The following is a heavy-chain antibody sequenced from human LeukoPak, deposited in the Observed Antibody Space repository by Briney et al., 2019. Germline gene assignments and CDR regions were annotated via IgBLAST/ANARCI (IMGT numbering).Heavy chain of an antibody. CDR1: DGTTSGYF. J-gene: IGHJ3*02. CDR3: ARHGYSSGWYGACNI. D-gene: IGHD6-19*01. CDR2: IYYSGTT. V-gene: IGHV4-59*08. Sequence: SETLSLTCTVSDGTTSGYFWSWFRQPPGKGLEWIGYIYYSGTTQYSPSLKSRVTISVDTSKNQFSLKLSSLTASDTAVYYCARHGYSSGWYGACNIWGQGTMVTASS.